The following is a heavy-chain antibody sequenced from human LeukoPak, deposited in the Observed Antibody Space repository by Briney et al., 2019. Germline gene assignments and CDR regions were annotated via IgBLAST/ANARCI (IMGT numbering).Heavy chain of an antibody. CDR2: ISYDGSNK. V-gene: IGHV3-30*18. CDR3: AKNPASIEALLPGC. CDR1: GFTFSSYG. J-gene: IGHJ1*01. Sequence: GGSLRLSCAASGFTFSSYGMHWVRQAPGKGLEWVAVISYDGSNKYYADSVKGRFTISRDNSKNTLYLQMNSLRAEDTAVYYCAKNPASIEALLPGCWEQSTLVAVSS. D-gene: IGHD6-6*01.